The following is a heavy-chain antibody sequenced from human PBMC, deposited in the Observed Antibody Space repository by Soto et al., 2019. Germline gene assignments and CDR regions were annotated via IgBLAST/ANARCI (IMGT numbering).Heavy chain of an antibody. Sequence: SETLSLTCTVSRGSISSGTNYWAWIRQPPGKGLEWIANIYYSGSTFYNPSLKSRVTISLDTSKNQFSLKLRSVTAADTAVYYCVRHEAGWYFDSWGQGTLVTVSS. CDR3: VRHEAGWYFDS. D-gene: IGHD6-25*01. CDR2: IYYSGST. J-gene: IGHJ4*02. CDR1: RGSISSGTNY. V-gene: IGHV4-39*01.